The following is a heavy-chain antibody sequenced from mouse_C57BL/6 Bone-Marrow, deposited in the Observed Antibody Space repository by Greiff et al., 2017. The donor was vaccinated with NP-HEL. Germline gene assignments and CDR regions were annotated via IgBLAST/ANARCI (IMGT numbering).Heavy chain of an antibody. CDR2: INPSTGGT. V-gene: IGHV1-42*01. D-gene: IGHD2-4*01. J-gene: IGHJ3*01. CDR3: ARGGYDYDGFAY. CDR1: GYSFTGYY. Sequence: EVKVEESGPELVKPGASVKISCKASGYSFTGYYMNWVKQSPEKSLEWIGEINPSTGGTTYNQKFKAKATLTVDKSSSTAYMQLKSLTSEDSAVYDGARGGYDYDGFAYWGRGTLVTVSA.